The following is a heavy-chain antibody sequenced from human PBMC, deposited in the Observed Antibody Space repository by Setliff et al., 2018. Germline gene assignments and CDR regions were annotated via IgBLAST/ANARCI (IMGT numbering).Heavy chain of an antibody. Sequence: SENLSLTCTVSGGSIGPHYWSWIRQAPGKGLEWIGHIFYSDTAKYNPSLESRAAISVDSSKNQFSLKLRSVTAADTAVYYCARDRSTVIRGVTSFFYYYMDVWGGGTTVTVSS. CDR3: ARDRSTVIRGVTSFFYYYMDV. V-gene: IGHV4-59*11. CDR2: IFYSDTA. D-gene: IGHD3-10*01. CDR1: GGSIGPHY. J-gene: IGHJ6*03.